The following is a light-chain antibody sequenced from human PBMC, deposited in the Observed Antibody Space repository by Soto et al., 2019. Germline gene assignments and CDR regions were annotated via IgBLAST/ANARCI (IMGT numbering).Light chain of an antibody. Sequence: QSALTQPPSVSGAPGQRVTISCTGSSSNIGAGYDVHWYQQLPGTAPKVLIYGNSNRPSGVPDRLSGSKSGTSASLAITGLQAEDEADYYSQSYESSLSGYVFGTGTKVTVL. CDR3: QSYESSLSGYV. J-gene: IGLJ1*01. CDR1: SSNIGAGYD. V-gene: IGLV1-40*01. CDR2: GNS.